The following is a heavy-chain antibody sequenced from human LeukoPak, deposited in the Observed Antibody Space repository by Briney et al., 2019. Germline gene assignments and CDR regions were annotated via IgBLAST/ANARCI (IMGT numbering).Heavy chain of an antibody. CDR1: GGSISSYY. V-gene: IGHV4-4*07. D-gene: IGHD1-26*01. Sequence: SETLSLTCTVSGGSISSYYWSWIRQPAGKGLELIGRIYSSGSANYNPSLKSRVAMSVDTSKNQFSLNLSSVTAADTAVYNCARGLVGATWNAFDIWGQGTMVTVSS. J-gene: IGHJ3*02. CDR3: ARGLVGATWNAFDI. CDR2: IYSSGSA.